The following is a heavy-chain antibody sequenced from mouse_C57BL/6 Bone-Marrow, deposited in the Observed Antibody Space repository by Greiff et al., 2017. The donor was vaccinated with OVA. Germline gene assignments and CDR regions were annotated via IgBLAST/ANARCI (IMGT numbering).Heavy chain of an antibody. CDR2: IHPNSGST. J-gene: IGHJ4*01. D-gene: IGHD2-4*01. CDR3: ASCGDYDGAMDY. Sequence: VKLQQPGAELVKPGASVKLSCKASGYTFTSYWMHWVKQRPGQGLEWIGMIHPNSGSTNYNEKFKSKATLTVDKSSSTAYMQLSSLTSEDSAVYYCASCGDYDGAMDYWGQGTSVTVSS. CDR1: GYTFTSYW. V-gene: IGHV1-64*01.